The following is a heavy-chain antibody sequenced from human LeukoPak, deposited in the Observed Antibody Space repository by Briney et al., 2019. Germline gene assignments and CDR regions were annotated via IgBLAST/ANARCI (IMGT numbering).Heavy chain of an antibody. CDR3: ATEAGEPHYTGIDY. V-gene: IGHV1-2*02. J-gene: IGHJ4*02. D-gene: IGHD1-14*01. CDR2: VNPNSGGT. Sequence: ASVKVSSTESGSTFTGYYLHWVRQAPGQGLEWWGWVNPNSGGTNYAQKFQGRVTMTRDTFITTAYMELSRLKSDDTDVYYCATEAGEPHYTGIDYRGQGTLVTVSS. CDR1: GSTFTGYY.